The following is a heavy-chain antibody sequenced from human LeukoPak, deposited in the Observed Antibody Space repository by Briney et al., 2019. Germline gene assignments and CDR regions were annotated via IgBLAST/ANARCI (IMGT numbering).Heavy chain of an antibody. J-gene: IGHJ4*02. V-gene: IGHV4-4*07. CDR3: ARDWGSSWYRGYFDY. CDR2: IYHSGNT. Sequence: SETPSLTCTVSGVSINTYYWSWIRQPAGKGLEWIGRIYHSGNTYYNPSLKSRLTISVDTSKNQLSLKLSSVTAADTAVYYCARDWGSSWYRGYFDYWGQGTLVTVSS. CDR1: GVSINTYY. D-gene: IGHD6-13*01.